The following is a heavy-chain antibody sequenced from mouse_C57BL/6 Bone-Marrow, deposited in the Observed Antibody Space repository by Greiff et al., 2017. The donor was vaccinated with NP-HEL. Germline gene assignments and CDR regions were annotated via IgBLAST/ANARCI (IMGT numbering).Heavy chain of an antibody. Sequence: VKLVESGPGLVAPSQSLSITCTVSGFSLTSYGVDWVRQSPGKGLEWLGVIWGVGSTNYNSALKSRLSISKDNSKSQVFLKMNSLQTDDTAMYYCASRGYYGSSPAWFAYWGQGTLVTVSA. J-gene: IGHJ3*01. CDR3: ASRGYYGSSPAWFAY. V-gene: IGHV2-6*01. D-gene: IGHD1-1*01. CDR2: IWGVGST. CDR1: GFSLTSYG.